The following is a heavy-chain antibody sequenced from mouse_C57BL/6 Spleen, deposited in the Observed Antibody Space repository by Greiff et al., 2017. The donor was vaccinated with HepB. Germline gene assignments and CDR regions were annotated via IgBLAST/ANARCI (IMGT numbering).Heavy chain of an antibody. D-gene: IGHD1-1*01. CDR1: GYTFTSYW. J-gene: IGHJ1*03. Sequence: QVQLQQPGAELVKPGASVKLSCKASGYTFTSYWMHWVKQRPGQGLEWIGMIHPNSGSTNYNEKFKSKATLTVDKSSSTAYMQLSSLTSEDSAVYYCARRGTTVVAYGYFDVWGTGTTVTVSS. V-gene: IGHV1-64*01. CDR2: IHPNSGST. CDR3: ARRGTTVVAYGYFDV.